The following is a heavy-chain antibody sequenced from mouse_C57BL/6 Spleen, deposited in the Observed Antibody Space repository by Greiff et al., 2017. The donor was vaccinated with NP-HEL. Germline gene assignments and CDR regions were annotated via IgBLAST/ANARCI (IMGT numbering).Heavy chain of an antibody. CDR2: IDPETGGT. D-gene: IGHD2-4*01. Sequence: VQLQQSGAELVRPGASVTLSCKASGYTFTDYEMHWVKQTPVHGLEWIGAIDPETGGTAYNQKFKGKAILTADKSSSTAYMELRSLTSDDSAVYYCTREYDYAWFAYWGQGTLVTVSA. V-gene: IGHV1-15*01. CDR1: GYTFTDYE. CDR3: TREYDYAWFAY. J-gene: IGHJ3*01.